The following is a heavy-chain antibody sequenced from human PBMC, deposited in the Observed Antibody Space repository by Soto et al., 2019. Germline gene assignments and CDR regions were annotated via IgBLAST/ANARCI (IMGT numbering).Heavy chain of an antibody. CDR2: IGRDGSRH. V-gene: IGHV3-33*01. D-gene: IGHD3-22*01. CDR1: GFIFSQYG. Sequence: QLQLVESGGGVVQRGRSLRLSCTASGFIFSQYGMHWVRQTPDKGLERVGLIGRDGSRHFYAESVKGRFTISRDNSKNTLYLQIDSLRVEDTALYLCARDDDKPDNALDMWGQGTVVTVS. J-gene: IGHJ3*02. CDR3: ARDDDKPDNALDM.